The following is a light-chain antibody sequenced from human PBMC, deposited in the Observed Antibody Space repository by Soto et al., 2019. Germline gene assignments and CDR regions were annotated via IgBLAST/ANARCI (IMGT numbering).Light chain of an antibody. CDR2: EGT. CDR3: CSFAVGAALV. J-gene: IGLJ2*01. CDR1: SSNVGTYDL. V-gene: IGLV2-23*01. Sequence: QSALTQPASVSASPGQSITISCTGTSSNVGTYDLVSWYQHHPDKAPKLIIYEGTKRPSGISSRFSGSKSGNSASRTISGLQADDYADYYCCSFAVGAALVFGGGTKVTVL.